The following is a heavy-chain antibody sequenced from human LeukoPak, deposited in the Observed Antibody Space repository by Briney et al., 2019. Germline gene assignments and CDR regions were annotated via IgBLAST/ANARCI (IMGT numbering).Heavy chain of an antibody. J-gene: IGHJ4*02. V-gene: IGHV1-69*05. CDR2: IIPIFGTA. D-gene: IGHD4-17*01. CDR3: ARSDYGDYNFDY. Sequence: SVKVSCKASGGTFSSYAISWVRQAPGQGLEWMGGIIPIFGTANYAQKFQGRVTITTDESTSTAYMELSSLRSEDTAVYYCARSDYGDYNFDYWSQGTLVTVSS. CDR1: GGTFSSYA.